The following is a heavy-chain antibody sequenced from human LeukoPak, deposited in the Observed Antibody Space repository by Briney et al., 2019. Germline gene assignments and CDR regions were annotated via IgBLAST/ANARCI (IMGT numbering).Heavy chain of an antibody. J-gene: IGHJ4*02. CDR3: ARLGDYGDYDY. V-gene: IGHV4-39*01. D-gene: IGHD4-17*01. CDR1: GGSISSSSYY. CDR2: IYYSGST. Sequence: PSETLSLTCPVSGGSISSSSYYWGWIRQPPGKGLEWIGSIYYSGSTYYNPSLKSRVTISVDTSKNQFSLKLSSVTAADTAVYYCARLGDYGDYDYWGQGTLVTVSS.